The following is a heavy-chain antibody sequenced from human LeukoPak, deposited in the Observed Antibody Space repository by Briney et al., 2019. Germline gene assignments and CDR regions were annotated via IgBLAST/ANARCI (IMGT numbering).Heavy chain of an antibody. CDR1: GFTFSNAW. V-gene: IGHV3-15*07. Sequence: PGGSLRLSCAASGFTFSNAWMNWVRQAPGKGLEWVGRIKSKTDGGTTDYAAPVKGRFTISRDESKNTLYLQMNSLKTEDTAVYYCSTTYYYDSSEGYWGQGTLVTVPS. D-gene: IGHD3-22*01. CDR3: STTYYYDSSEGY. J-gene: IGHJ4*02. CDR2: IKSKTDGGTT.